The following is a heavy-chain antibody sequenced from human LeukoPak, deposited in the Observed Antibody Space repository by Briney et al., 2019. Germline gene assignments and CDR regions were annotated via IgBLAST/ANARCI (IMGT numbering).Heavy chain of an antibody. Sequence: SETLSLTCTVSGGSISSSSYYWGWIRQPPGKGLEWIGSIYYSGSTYYNPSLKSRVTISVDTSKNQFSLKLSSVTAADTAVYYCARGASGYHAFDIWGQGTMVTVSS. CDR2: IYYSGST. CDR1: GGSISSSSYY. J-gene: IGHJ3*02. D-gene: IGHD3-22*01. CDR3: ARGASGYHAFDI. V-gene: IGHV4-39*07.